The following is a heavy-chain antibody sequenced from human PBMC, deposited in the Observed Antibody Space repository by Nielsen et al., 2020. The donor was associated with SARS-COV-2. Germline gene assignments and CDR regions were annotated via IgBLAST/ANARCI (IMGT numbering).Heavy chain of an antibody. D-gene: IGHD3-3*01. CDR1: GGSISSGGYY. V-gene: IGHV4-31*03. CDR3: ARVKRTIFGVVNAFDI. CDR2: IYYSGST. Sequence: SETLSLTCTVSGGSISSGGYYWSWIRQHPGKGLEWIGYIYYSGSTYYNPPLKSRVTISVDTSKNQFSLKLSSVTAADTAVYYCARVKRTIFGVVNAFDIWGQGTMVTVSS. J-gene: IGHJ3*02.